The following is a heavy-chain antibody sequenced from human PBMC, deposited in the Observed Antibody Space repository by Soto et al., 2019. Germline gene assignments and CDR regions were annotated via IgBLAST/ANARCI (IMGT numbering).Heavy chain of an antibody. V-gene: IGHV4-31*03. Sequence: SETLSLTCTVSGGSISSGGYYWSWIRQHPGKGLEWIGYIYYSGSTYYNPSLKSRVTISVDTSKNQFSLKLSSVTAADTAVYYCARIPVVVTAPRRWFDPWGQGTLVTVSS. CDR3: ARIPVVVTAPRRWFDP. CDR2: IYYSGST. J-gene: IGHJ5*02. CDR1: GGSISSGGYY. D-gene: IGHD2-21*02.